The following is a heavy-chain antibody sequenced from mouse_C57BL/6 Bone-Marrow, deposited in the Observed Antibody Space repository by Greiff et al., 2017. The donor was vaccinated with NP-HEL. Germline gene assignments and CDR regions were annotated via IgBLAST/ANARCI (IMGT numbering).Heavy chain of an antibody. D-gene: IGHD1-1*01. CDR3: ARGDTTVVATRDFDV. V-gene: IGHV5-4*01. Sequence: EVQGVESGGGLVKPGGSLKLSCAASGFTFSSYAMSWVRQTPEKRLEWVATISDGGSYTYYPDNVKGRFTISRDNAKNNLYLQMSHLKSEDTAMYYCARGDTTVVATRDFDVWGTGTTVTVSS. CDR1: GFTFSSYA. J-gene: IGHJ1*03. CDR2: ISDGGSYT.